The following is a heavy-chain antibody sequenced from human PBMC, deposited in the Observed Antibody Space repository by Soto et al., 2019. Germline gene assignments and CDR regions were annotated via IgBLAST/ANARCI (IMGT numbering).Heavy chain of an antibody. Sequence: QVQLVQSGAEVKKPGASVKVSCKASGYTFTSYHITWVRQAPGQGLEWMGWISAYNGNTNYAQKLQGRVTMTTDTSTGPAYMELRSLRSDATPVNYCARDSPPPREWGQGTLVTVSS. J-gene: IGHJ4*02. CDR3: ARDSPPPRE. CDR2: ISAYNGNT. CDR1: GYTFTSYH. V-gene: IGHV1-18*01.